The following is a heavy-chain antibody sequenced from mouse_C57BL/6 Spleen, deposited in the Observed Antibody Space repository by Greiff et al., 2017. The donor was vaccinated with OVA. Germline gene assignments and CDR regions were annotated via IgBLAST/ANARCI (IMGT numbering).Heavy chain of an antibody. Sequence: EVKVVESGEGLVKPGGSLKLSCAASGFTFSSYAMSWVRQTPEKRLEWVAYISSGGDYIYYADTVKGRFTISRDNARNTLYLQMSSLKSEDTAMYYCTRDLYDPDAMDYWGQGTSVTVSS. CDR2: ISSGGDYI. J-gene: IGHJ4*01. V-gene: IGHV5-9-1*02. CDR1: GFTFSSYA. CDR3: TRDLYDPDAMDY. D-gene: IGHD2-3*01.